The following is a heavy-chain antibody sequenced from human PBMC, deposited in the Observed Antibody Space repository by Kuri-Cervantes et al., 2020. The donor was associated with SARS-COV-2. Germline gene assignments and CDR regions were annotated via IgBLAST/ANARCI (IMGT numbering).Heavy chain of an antibody. CDR3: ARDGLYGDYSY. V-gene: IGHV3-74*01. Sequence: GGSLRLSCAASGFTFSSYAMSWVRQAPGKGLVWVSRINSDGSSTSYADSVKGRFTISRDNAKNTLYLQMNSLRAEDTAVYYCARDGLYGDYSYWGQGTLVTVSS. CDR1: GFTFSSYA. CDR2: INSDGSST. D-gene: IGHD4-17*01. J-gene: IGHJ4*02.